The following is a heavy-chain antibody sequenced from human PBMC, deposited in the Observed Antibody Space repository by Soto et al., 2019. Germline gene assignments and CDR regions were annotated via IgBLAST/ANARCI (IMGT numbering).Heavy chain of an antibody. V-gene: IGHV1-3*01. D-gene: IGHD3-9*01. CDR2: INAGNGNT. Sequence: ASVKVSCKASGYTFTSYAMHWVRQAPGQRXEWMGWINAGNGNTKYSQKFQGRVTITRDTSASTAYMELSSLRSEDTAVYYCARAQGVLRYFDWQGPFDIWGQGTMVTVAS. CDR1: GYTFTSYA. CDR3: ARAQGVLRYFDWQGPFDI. J-gene: IGHJ3*02.